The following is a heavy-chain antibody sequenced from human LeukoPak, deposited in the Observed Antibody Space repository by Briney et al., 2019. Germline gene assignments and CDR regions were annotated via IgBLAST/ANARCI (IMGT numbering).Heavy chain of an antibody. Sequence: SETLSLTCTVSGYSISSGHYWGWIRQPPGKGLEWIGSIYHSGSTYYNPSLKSQVTISLDTSRNQFSLKLNSVTAADTAVYYCAKSNGYGLVDIWGQGTMVTVSS. J-gene: IGHJ3*02. CDR2: IYHSGST. D-gene: IGHD3-10*01. CDR3: AKSNGYGLVDI. CDR1: GYSISSGHY. V-gene: IGHV4-38-2*02.